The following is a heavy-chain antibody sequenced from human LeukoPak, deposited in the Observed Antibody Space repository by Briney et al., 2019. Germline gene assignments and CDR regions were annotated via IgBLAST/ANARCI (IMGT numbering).Heavy chain of an antibody. J-gene: IGHJ5*02. Sequence: SETLSLTCTVSGGSINSGNYYWSWIRQPAGKELEWIGRMFSSGITDYNPSLKSRVTISVDTSKNQFSLKLSSVTAADTAVYYCARDPDYYGSGTPKKGFDPWGQGTLVTVSS. D-gene: IGHD3-10*01. CDR3: ARDPDYYGSGTPKKGFDP. V-gene: IGHV4-61*10. CDR2: MFSSGIT. CDR1: GGSINSGNYY.